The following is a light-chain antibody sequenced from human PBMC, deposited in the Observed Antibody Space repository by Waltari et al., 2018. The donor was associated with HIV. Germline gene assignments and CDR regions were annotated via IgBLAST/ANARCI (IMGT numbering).Light chain of an antibody. CDR2: SNI. CDR1: TSNIGTNN. CDR3: SAWDASLGAWM. J-gene: IGLJ3*02. Sequence: QSVLPQPPSASGPPGQRIIISCSGSTSNIGTNNVNWYQQLPGTTPRLLMHSNIQRPSWVPDRFSGSRSGTSASLAISGLQSEDEADYYCSAWDASLGAWMFGGGTKLTVL. V-gene: IGLV1-44*01.